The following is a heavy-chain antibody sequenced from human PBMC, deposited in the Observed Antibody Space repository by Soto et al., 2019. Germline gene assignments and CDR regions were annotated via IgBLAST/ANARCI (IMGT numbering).Heavy chain of an antibody. D-gene: IGHD4-17*01. V-gene: IGHV3-23*01. CDR1: GFAFDTYA. Sequence: PGGSLRLSCTASGFAFDTYAMYWVRQAPGKGLEWVSTVGGSGSDTYYADSVKGRFTISRDNSKNTLYLQMNSLRAEDTAVYYCARRGPWDYGDYGWVDYWGQGTLVTVSS. J-gene: IGHJ4*02. CDR3: ARRGPWDYGDYGWVDY. CDR2: VGGSGSDT.